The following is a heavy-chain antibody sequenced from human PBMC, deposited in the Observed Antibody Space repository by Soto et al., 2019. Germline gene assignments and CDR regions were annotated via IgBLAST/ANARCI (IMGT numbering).Heavy chain of an antibody. CDR1: GGSVSSGSYY. D-gene: IGHD3-10*01. J-gene: IGHJ4*02. Sequence: SETLSLTCTVSGGSVSSGSYYWSWIRQPPGKGLEWIGYIYYSGSTNYNPSLKSRVTISVDTSKNQFSLKLSSVAAADTAVYYCARAPNGMVRGVITYFDYWGQGTLVTVSS. CDR3: ARAPNGMVRGVITYFDY. V-gene: IGHV4-61*01. CDR2: IYYSGST.